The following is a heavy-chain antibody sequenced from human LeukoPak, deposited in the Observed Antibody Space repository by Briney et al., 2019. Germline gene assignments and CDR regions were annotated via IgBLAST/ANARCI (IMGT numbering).Heavy chain of an antibody. Sequence: GGSLRLSCAASGFTFSSYGMHWVRQAPGKGLEWVAVIWYDGSNKYYADSVKGRFTISRDNTKGSLYLQMNSLGAEDTAMYYCAKLLGTATTYDSWGQGTRVTVSS. J-gene: IGHJ4*02. CDR2: IWYDGSNK. CDR1: GFTFSSYG. CDR3: AKLLGTATTYDS. D-gene: IGHD5-24*01. V-gene: IGHV3-33*03.